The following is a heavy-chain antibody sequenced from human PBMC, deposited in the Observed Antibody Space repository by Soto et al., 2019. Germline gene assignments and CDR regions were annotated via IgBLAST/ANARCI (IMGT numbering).Heavy chain of an antibody. CDR3: ARGGNNIVVVPAARPRNTYGMDV. D-gene: IGHD2-2*02. J-gene: IGHJ6*02. CDR2: INHSGST. CDR1: GGSFSGYY. V-gene: IGHV4-34*01. Sequence: SETLSLTCAVYGGSFSGYYWSWIRQPPGKGLEWIGEINHSGSTNYNPSLKSRVTISVDTSKNQFSLKLSSVTAADTAVYYCARGGNNIVVVPAARPRNTYGMDVWGQGTTVTVSS.